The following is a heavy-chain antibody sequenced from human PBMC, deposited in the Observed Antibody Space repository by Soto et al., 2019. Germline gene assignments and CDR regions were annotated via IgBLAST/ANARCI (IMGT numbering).Heavy chain of an antibody. D-gene: IGHD2-2*01. CDR1: GGSISSYY. V-gene: IGHV4-59*01. CDR2: IYYSVST. J-gene: IGHJ6*02. CDR3: ARDFGIPAGGMDV. Sequence: SETLSLTCTVSGGSISSYYWSWIRQPPGKGLEWIGYIYYSVSTNYNPSLKSRVTISVDTSKNQFSLKLSSVTAADTAVYYCARDFGIPAGGMDVWGQGTTVTVSS.